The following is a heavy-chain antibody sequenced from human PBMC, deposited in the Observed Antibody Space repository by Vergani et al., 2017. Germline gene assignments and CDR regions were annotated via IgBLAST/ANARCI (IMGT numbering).Heavy chain of an antibody. CDR1: GFRFADYA. CDR3: AKDIAPTSHYDFTHFDY. CDR2: ISASGASK. Sequence: EVQLLESGGGLIQPGGSLRLSCVASGFRFADYAMSWVRQAPGKGLDWVSSISASGASKYYADSVQGRFTHSRDNSENTLYLQLNSLRAEDTALYYCAKDIAPTSHYDFTHFDYWGRGALVTVSS. V-gene: IGHV3-23*01. D-gene: IGHD3/OR15-3a*01. J-gene: IGHJ4*02.